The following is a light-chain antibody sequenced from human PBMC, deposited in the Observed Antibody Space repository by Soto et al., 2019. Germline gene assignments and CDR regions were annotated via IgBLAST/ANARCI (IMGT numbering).Light chain of an antibody. CDR3: QQYGSKPHT. V-gene: IGKV3-15*01. J-gene: IGKJ2*01. CDR1: ESVSSN. Sequence: EVVMTQSPATLSVSPGERATLSCRASESVSSNLAWYQQRPGQAPRLVIYGASTRATGIPAGFSGGGSGTEFTLTISSLEPEDFAVYYCQQYGSKPHTFGQGTRWIS. CDR2: GAS.